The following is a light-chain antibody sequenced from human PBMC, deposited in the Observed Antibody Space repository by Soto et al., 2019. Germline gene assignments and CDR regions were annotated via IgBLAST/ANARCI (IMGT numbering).Light chain of an antibody. CDR1: NIETKS. Sequence: SSELTQPPSVSVAPGKTATITCGGNNIETKSVHWYQQKPGQAPVLVIYYDSDRPSGIPERFSGSNSGNTATLTISRVEAGDEADYYCQVWDSSSDRVVFGGGTKLTVL. CDR2: YDS. CDR3: QVWDSSSDRVV. V-gene: IGLV3-21*04. J-gene: IGLJ2*01.